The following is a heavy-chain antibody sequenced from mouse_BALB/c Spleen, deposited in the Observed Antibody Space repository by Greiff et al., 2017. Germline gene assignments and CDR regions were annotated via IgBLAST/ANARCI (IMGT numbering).Heavy chain of an antibody. D-gene: IGHD2-1*01. CDR2: INPYNGAT. Sequence: EVPLQQSGPELVKPGASVKISCKASGYSFTGYYMHWVKQSHVKSLEWIGRINPYNGATSYNQNFKDKASLTVDKSSSTAYMELHSLTSEDSAVYYCARKEAYYGNYWYFDVWGAGTTVTVSS. CDR3: ARKEAYYGNYWYFDV. CDR1: GYSFTGYY. J-gene: IGHJ1*01. V-gene: IGHV1-31*01.